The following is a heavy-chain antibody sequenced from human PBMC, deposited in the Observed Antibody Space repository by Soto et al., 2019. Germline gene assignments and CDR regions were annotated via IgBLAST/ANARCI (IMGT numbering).Heavy chain of an antibody. V-gene: IGHV3-23*01. CDR1: GFIPSSYA. D-gene: IGHD6-13*01. CDR3: AKDAIMVSSSFNYFDL. Sequence: GGSLRLSCVVSGFIPSSYAMSWVRQAPGKGLEWVSGISGSGGATSYADSVKGRFTISRDNSKNTLYLQMNSLSAEDTAIYYCAKDAIMVSSSFNYFDLWGQGAMVT. J-gene: IGHJ4*02. CDR2: ISGSGGAT.